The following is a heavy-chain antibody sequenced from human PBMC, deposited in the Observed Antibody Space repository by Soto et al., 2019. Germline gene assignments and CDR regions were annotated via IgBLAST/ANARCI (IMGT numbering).Heavy chain of an antibody. CDR2: IYHSGST. D-gene: IGHD3-22*01. V-gene: IGHV4-4*02. CDR1: GNSISTTNW. J-gene: IGHJ4*02. CDR3: ARDVGYHYDGSPSGQFDF. Sequence: QVELQESGPGLVKPSGTLSLTCVVSGNSISTTNWWSWVRQSPGKGLEWIGEIYHSGSTNYNPSHKSRVTIAVDKSKNQFSLKQSSVTAADTAVYYCARDVGYHYDGSPSGQFDFWGQGTLVTVSS.